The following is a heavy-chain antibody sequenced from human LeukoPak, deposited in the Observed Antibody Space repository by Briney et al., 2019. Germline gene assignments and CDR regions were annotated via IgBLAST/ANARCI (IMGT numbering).Heavy chain of an antibody. CDR2: IYYSGST. CDR3: ARGRGFSYGATTGFDY. J-gene: IGHJ4*02. V-gene: IGHV4-59*01. D-gene: IGHD5-18*01. Sequence: SETLSLTCTVSGCSISSYYWSWIRQPPGKGLEWIGYIYYSGSTNYNPSLKSRVTISVDTSKNQFSLNLSSVTAADTAVYYCARGRGFSYGATTGFDYWGQGTLVTVSS. CDR1: GCSISSYY.